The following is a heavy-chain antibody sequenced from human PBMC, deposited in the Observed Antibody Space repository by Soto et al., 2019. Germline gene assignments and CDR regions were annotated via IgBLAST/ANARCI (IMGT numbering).Heavy chain of an antibody. D-gene: IGHD5-12*01. CDR3: ARGVEMATLAVRYYFDF. V-gene: IGHV3-48*03. CDR1: GFTFSISE. J-gene: IGHJ4*02. CDR2: ISNTGNTI. Sequence: GGSLRLSCAASGFTFSISEMNWVRQAPGKGLEWVSFISNTGNTIYYADSVKGRFTISRDNARNSLYLQMNSLRAEDTAVYYCARGVEMATLAVRYYFDFWGQGTLVTVSS.